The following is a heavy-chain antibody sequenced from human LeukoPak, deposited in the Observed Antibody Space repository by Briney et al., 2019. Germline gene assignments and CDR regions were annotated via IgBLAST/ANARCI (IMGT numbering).Heavy chain of an antibody. J-gene: IGHJ4*02. V-gene: IGHV4-39*07. CDR1: GGSISSSSYY. Sequence: SETLSLTCTVSGGSISSSSYYWGWIRQPPGKGLEWIGSIYYSGSTYYNPSLKSRVTISVDTSKNQFSLKLSSVTAADTAVYYCARVGQWLVSPGPHFDYWGQGTLVTVSS. CDR3: ARVGQWLVSPGPHFDY. D-gene: IGHD6-19*01. CDR2: IYYSGST.